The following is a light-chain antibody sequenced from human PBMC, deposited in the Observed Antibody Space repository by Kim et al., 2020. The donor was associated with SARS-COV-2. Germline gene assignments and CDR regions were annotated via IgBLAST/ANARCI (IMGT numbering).Light chain of an antibody. Sequence: DIQMTQSPSSLSASVGDRVTITCRASQSISSYLNWYQQKPGKAPKLLIYAASRLQSGVPSRFSGSGSGTDFTLTISSLQPEDFATYYCQQSYSTPRTFGQGTKLEI. J-gene: IGKJ2*01. CDR1: QSISSY. CDR3: QQSYSTPRT. CDR2: AAS. V-gene: IGKV1-39*01.